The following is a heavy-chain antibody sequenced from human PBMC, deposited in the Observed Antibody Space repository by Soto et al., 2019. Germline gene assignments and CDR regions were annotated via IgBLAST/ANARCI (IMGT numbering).Heavy chain of an antibody. CDR2: ISADNVNT. V-gene: IGHV1-18*01. J-gene: IGHJ4*02. CDR1: GYTFTSYG. D-gene: IGHD3-22*01. Sequence: QVQLVQSGAEVKRPGASVKVSCKASGYTFTSYGISWVRQAPGQGLEWLGWISADNVNTNYAQKLQGRVTMTTDTSTSTAYMELRSLRSDDTAVYYCARDLRPSPYYYDSSGSHYYFDYWGQGTLVTVSS. CDR3: ARDLRPSPYYYDSSGSHYYFDY.